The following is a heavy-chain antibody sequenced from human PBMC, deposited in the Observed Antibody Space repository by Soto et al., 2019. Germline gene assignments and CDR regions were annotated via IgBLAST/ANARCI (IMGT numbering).Heavy chain of an antibody. V-gene: IGHV4-4*07. CDR3: VRDGTKTLRDWFDP. D-gene: IGHD1-1*01. CDR1: GASISGFY. Sequence: SETLSLTCTVSGASISGFYWSWIRKSAGKGLEWIGRIYATGTTDYNPSLKSRVMMSVDTSKKQFSLKLRSVTAADTAVYYCVRDGTKTLRDWFDPWGQGISVTAPQ. J-gene: IGHJ5*02. CDR2: IYATGTT.